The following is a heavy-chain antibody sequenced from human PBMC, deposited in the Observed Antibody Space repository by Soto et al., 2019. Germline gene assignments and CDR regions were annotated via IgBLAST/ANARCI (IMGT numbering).Heavy chain of an antibody. V-gene: IGHV4-4*07. CDR3: VRDGTKTLRDWFDP. D-gene: IGHD1-1*01. CDR1: GASISGFY. Sequence: SETLSLTCTVSGASISGFYWSWIRKSAGKGLEWIGRIYATGTTDYNPSLKSRVMMSVDTSKKQFSLKLRSVTAADTAVYYCVRDGTKTLRDWFDPWGQGISVTAPQ. J-gene: IGHJ5*02. CDR2: IYATGTT.